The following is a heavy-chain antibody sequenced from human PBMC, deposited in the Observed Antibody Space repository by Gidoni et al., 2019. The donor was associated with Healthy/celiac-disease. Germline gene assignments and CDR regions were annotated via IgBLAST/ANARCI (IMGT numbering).Heavy chain of an antibody. Sequence: QVQLQQWGAGLLKPSEPLSLTCAVYGGSFSGYYWSWIRQPPGKGLEWIGEINHSGSTNYNPSLKSRVTISVDTSKNQFSLKLSSVTAADTAIYYCARGPYSSSWFHAFDIWGQGTMVTVSS. CDR2: INHSGST. J-gene: IGHJ3*02. CDR3: ARGPYSSSWFHAFDI. CDR1: GGSFSGYY. V-gene: IGHV4-34*01. D-gene: IGHD6-13*01.